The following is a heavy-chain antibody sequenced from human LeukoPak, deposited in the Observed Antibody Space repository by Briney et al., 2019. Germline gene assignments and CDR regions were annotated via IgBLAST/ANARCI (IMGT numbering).Heavy chain of an antibody. Sequence: SETLSLTCDVSGGSVTSTNWWTWFRQPPGKGLEWIGEVHLDGRTNYNPSPKSRLVMSADLPENHISLKLTSVTAADTAVYYCAREGGFYRPLDYSGQGTLVTVSS. CDR1: GGSVTSTNW. D-gene: IGHD6-25*01. V-gene: IGHV4-4*02. J-gene: IGHJ4*02. CDR3: AREGGFYRPLDY. CDR2: VHLDGRT.